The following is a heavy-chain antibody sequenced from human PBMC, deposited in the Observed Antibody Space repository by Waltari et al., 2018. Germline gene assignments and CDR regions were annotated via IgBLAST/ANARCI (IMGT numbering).Heavy chain of an antibody. CDR1: GGSISSYY. CDR3: ARSGSGSYLPGYYYYGMDV. J-gene: IGHJ6*02. CDR2: IYYSGST. D-gene: IGHD3-10*01. Sequence: QVQLQESGPGLVKPSETLSLTCTVSGGSISSYYWSWIRQPPGKGLEWIGYIYYSGSTNYIPALKSRVTISVDTSKSQFSLTLSSVTAADTAVYYCARSGSGSYLPGYYYYGMDVWGQGTTVTVSS. V-gene: IGHV4-59*01.